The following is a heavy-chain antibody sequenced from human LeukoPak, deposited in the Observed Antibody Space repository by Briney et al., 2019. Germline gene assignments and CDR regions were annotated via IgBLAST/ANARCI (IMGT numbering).Heavy chain of an antibody. CDR2: ISGSGGST. CDR1: GFTFSSYA. CDR3: AKDNIRDGYNYQSRPSWFDP. V-gene: IGHV3-23*01. Sequence: PGGSLRLSCAASGFTFSSYAMSWVRQAPGKGLEWVSAISGSGGSTYYADSVKGRFTISRDNSKNTLYLQMNSLRAEDTAVYYCAKDNIRDGYNYQSRPSWFDPWGQGTLVTVSS. J-gene: IGHJ5*02. D-gene: IGHD5-24*01.